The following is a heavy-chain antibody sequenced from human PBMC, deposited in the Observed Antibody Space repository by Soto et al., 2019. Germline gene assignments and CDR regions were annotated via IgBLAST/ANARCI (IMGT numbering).Heavy chain of an antibody. CDR1: GFTFSSYE. J-gene: IGHJ4*02. D-gene: IGHD5-12*01. Sequence: EVQLVESGGGLVQPGGSLRLSCAASGFTFSSYEMNWVRQAPGKGLEWVSYISSSGSTIYYAGSVKGRFTISRDNAKNPLYLQKNSLRAEDTAVYYCAREPRGGDGYNSDYWGQGTLVTVSS. CDR3: AREPRGGDGYNSDY. V-gene: IGHV3-48*03. CDR2: ISSSGSTI.